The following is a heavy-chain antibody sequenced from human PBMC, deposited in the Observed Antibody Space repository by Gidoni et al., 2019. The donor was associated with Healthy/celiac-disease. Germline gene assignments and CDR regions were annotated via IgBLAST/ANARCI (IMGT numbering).Heavy chain of an antibody. V-gene: IGHV3-49*05. D-gene: IGHD6-13*01. CDR3: TRDEYSSSWQLFDY. CDR2: IRSKAYGGTT. J-gene: IGHJ4*02. CDR1: GFPFGDYA. Sequence: EVQLVESGGGLVKPGRSLRLSCTASGFPFGDYAMSWFRQAPGKGLEWVGFIRSKAYGGTTEYAASVKGRFTISRDDSKSIAYLQMNSLKTEDTAVYYCTRDEYSSSWQLFDYWGQGTLVTVSS.